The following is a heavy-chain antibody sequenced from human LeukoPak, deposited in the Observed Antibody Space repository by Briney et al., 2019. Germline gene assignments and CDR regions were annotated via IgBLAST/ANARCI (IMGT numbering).Heavy chain of an antibody. V-gene: IGHV3-23*01. Sequence: GGSLRLSCEASGFTFSNHAMTWVRQAPGRGLEWVSTISDGGVVTYYTDSVKGRFTITRDNTKNRLYLQMSSLRAEDTAVYFCARQFFHSRSTWTPYFDYWGLGARVTVSS. CDR3: ARQFFHSRSTWTPYFDY. D-gene: IGHD3-22*01. J-gene: IGHJ4*02. CDR1: GFTFSNHA. CDR2: ISDGGVVT.